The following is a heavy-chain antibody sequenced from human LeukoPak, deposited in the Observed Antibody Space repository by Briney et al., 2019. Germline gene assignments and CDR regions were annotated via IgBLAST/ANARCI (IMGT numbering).Heavy chain of an antibody. V-gene: IGHV1-2*02. CDR3: ARVGERSLRLGDSFDY. CDR2: INPNSGGT. CDR1: GYTFTGYY. Sequence: ASVKVSCKASGYTFTGYYMHWVRQAPGQGLEWMGWINPNSGGTNYAQKFQGRVTMTRDTSTSTVYMELSSLRSEDTAVYYCARVGERSLRLGDSFDYWGQGTLVTVSS. D-gene: IGHD3-16*01. J-gene: IGHJ4*02.